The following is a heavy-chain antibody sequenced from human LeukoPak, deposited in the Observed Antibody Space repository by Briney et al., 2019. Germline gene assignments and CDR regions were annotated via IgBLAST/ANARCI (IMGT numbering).Heavy chain of an antibody. Sequence: SETLSLTCAVSGGSISSSNWWSWVRQPPGKGLEWIGEIYHSGSTNYNPSLKSRVTISVDKSKNQFSLKLSSVTAADTAVYYCARAPGPDIRSGWYGAHDAFDIWGQGTMVTVSS. CDR1: GGSISSSNW. J-gene: IGHJ3*02. CDR3: ARAPGPDIRSGWYGAHDAFDI. D-gene: IGHD6-19*01. V-gene: IGHV4-4*02. CDR2: IYHSGST.